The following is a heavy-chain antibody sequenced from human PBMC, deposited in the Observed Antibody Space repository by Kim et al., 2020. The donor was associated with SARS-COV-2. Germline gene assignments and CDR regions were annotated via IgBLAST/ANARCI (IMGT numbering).Heavy chain of an antibody. Sequence: SVKVSCKASGGTFGTYPISWVRQAPGQGLEWMGGIIPFFDTTNYAPKFQGRITMTADESTSTTYMELTSLKSGDTAVYFCAPRFFDSSGNYHDYWGQGT. CDR3: APRFFDSSGNYHDY. D-gene: IGHD3-22*01. CDR1: GGTFGTYP. CDR2: IIPFFDTT. V-gene: IGHV1-69*13. J-gene: IGHJ4*02.